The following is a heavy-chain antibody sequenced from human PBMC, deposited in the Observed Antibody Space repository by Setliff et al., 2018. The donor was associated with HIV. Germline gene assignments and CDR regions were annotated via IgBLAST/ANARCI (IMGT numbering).Heavy chain of an antibody. CDR2: IMSSGTYT. Sequence: GGSLRLSCTASGFIFSDFYMSWIRQAPGKGLEWISDIMSSGTYTNYTDSVRGRFTVSRDNSENKLYLEVRDLRPDDAAVYYCARDRRITVVRGPDHWGPGTPVTVSS. J-gene: IGHJ4*02. V-gene: IGHV3-11*06. CDR3: ARDRRITVVRGPDH. D-gene: IGHD3-10*01. CDR1: GFIFSDFY.